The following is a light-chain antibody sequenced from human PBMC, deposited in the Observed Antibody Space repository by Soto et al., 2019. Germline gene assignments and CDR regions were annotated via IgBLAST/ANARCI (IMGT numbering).Light chain of an antibody. Sequence: IQMTHSPSTLSASVGDRVTVTCRASQSVGTWLAWYQQKPGKAPNLLIYKASSLKSGVQLRFSGSGSGTEFTLTIKSLQPDDFATYYCQQYDTYWTFGQGTKVDIK. J-gene: IGKJ1*01. CDR1: QSVGTW. V-gene: IGKV1-5*03. CDR3: QQYDTYWT. CDR2: KAS.